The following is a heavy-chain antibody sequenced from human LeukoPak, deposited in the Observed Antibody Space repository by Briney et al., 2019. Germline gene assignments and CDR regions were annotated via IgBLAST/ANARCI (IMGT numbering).Heavy chain of an antibody. J-gene: IGHJ3*02. CDR1: GFTVSSNY. CDR2: IYSGGST. V-gene: IGHV3-53*01. CDR3: ARGSGSGYGAFDI. Sequence: SGGSLRLSCAASGFTVSSNYMSWVRQAPGKGLEWVSVIYSGGSTYYADSVKGRFTISRDNSKSTLYLQMNSLRAEDTAVYYCARGSGSGYGAFDIWGQGTMVTVSS. D-gene: IGHD3-22*01.